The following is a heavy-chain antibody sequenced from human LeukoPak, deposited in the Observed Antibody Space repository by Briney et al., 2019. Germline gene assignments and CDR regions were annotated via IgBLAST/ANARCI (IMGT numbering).Heavy chain of an antibody. Sequence: GGSLRLSCAASGFTFSDYYMSWIRQAPGKGLEWISYISSSGSTIYYADSVKGRFTISRDNAKNSLYLQMNSLRAEDTAVYYCARDGIDRSSGTSYYYYMAVWGKGTTVTISS. J-gene: IGHJ6*03. D-gene: IGHD3-22*01. V-gene: IGHV3-11*04. CDR1: GFTFSDYY. CDR3: ARDGIDRSSGTSYYYYMAV. CDR2: ISSSGSTI.